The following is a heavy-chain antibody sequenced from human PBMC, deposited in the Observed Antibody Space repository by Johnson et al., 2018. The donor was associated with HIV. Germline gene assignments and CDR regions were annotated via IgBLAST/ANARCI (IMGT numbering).Heavy chain of an antibody. Sequence: VQLVESGGGVVQPGRSLRLSCAASGFTFSSYAMHWVRQAPGKGLEWVAFISYDVSNKYYADSVKGRFTISRDNSKNTLYLQMNSLRAEDTAVYYCARDLTYYNFWSGYWGDAFDIWGQGTMVTVSS. V-gene: IGHV3-30*03. CDR2: ISYDVSNK. D-gene: IGHD3-3*01. J-gene: IGHJ3*02. CDR3: ARDLTYYNFWSGYWGDAFDI. CDR1: GFTFSSYA.